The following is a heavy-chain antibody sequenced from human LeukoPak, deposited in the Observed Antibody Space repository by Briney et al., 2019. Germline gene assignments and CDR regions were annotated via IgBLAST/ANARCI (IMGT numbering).Heavy chain of an antibody. J-gene: IGHJ4*02. D-gene: IGHD3-3*02. V-gene: IGHV4-39*01. CDR1: GGSISSSYY. CDR3: ARHLSHDYFDY. CDR2: IYYSGST. Sequence: PSETLSLTCTVSGGSISSSYYWGWLRQPPAKELEWIGSIYYSGSTYYNPSLKSRVTISVDTSKNQFSLKLSSVTAADTAVYYCARHLSHDYFDYWGQGTLVTVSS.